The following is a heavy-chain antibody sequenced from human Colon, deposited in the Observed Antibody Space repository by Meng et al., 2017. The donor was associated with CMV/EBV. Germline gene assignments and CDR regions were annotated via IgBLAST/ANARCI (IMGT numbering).Heavy chain of an antibody. Sequence: GESLKISCAASGFTFSSYAMNWVRQAPGKGLEWVSGVSGSGGRTYYADSVKGRFTISRDNSKKTLYLQMNSLRAEDTAVYYCAKRWGSYWPEHAFDIWGQGTMVTVSS. CDR1: GFTFSSYA. V-gene: IGHV3-23*01. CDR3: AKRWGSYWPEHAFDI. D-gene: IGHD3-16*01. J-gene: IGHJ3*02. CDR2: VSGSGGRT.